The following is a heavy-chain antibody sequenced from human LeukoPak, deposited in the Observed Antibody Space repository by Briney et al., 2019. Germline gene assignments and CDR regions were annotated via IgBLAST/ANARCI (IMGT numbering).Heavy chain of an antibody. V-gene: IGHV3-21*01. Sequence: PGGSLRLSCAASGFTFSSYTMNWVRQAPGKGLEWVSSISASSYYIYYADSVKGRFTISRDNSNNSLYLQMNSLRAEDTAVYYCARERGFVDYWGQGTLVTVSS. CDR2: ISASSYYI. CDR1: GFTFSSYT. D-gene: IGHD3-22*01. J-gene: IGHJ4*02. CDR3: ARERGFVDY.